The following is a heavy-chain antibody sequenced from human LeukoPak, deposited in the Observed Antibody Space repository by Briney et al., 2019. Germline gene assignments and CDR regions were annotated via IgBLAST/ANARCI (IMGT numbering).Heavy chain of an antibody. CDR3: AKLAVGGWYYYYYYMDV. V-gene: IGHV3-23*01. CDR1: GFTLSSYA. Sequence: SGGSLRLSCAASGFTLSSYAMSWVRQAPGKGLEWVSAISDTGNTYHADSVKGRFTISRDNSKNTLYLQMNGLRAEDTAVYYCAKLAVGGWYYYYYYMDVWGKGTTVTVSS. CDR2: ISDTGNT. J-gene: IGHJ6*03. D-gene: IGHD6-19*01.